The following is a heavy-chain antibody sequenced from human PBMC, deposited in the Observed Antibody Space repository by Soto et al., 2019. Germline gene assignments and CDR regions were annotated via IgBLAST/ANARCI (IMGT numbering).Heavy chain of an antibody. Sequence: ASVKVSCKASGYTFTIYDINWVRQATGQGLEWMGWMNPNSGNTGYAQKFQGRVTMTRNTSISTAYMELSSLRSEDTAVYYCARLFGVVDDAFDIWGQGTMVTVSS. CDR3: ARLFGVVDDAFDI. V-gene: IGHV1-8*01. D-gene: IGHD3-3*01. CDR2: MNPNSGNT. J-gene: IGHJ3*02. CDR1: GYTFTIYD.